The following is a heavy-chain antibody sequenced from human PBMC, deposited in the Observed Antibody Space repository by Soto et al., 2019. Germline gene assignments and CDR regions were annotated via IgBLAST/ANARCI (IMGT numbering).Heavy chain of an antibody. V-gene: IGHV3-74*01. D-gene: IGHD3-22*01. CDR3: ARGDGDYHDGDGYLGRQ. Sequence: EVQLVESGGDLVQPGGSLRLSCAASGFTFSSYWMHWVRQAPGKGLVWVSRIKSDGSGAIYADSVKGRFTVSRDNGKNAWYRLMNSLSTEDRAGYYCARGDGDYHDGDGYLGRQWGQGARVAV. CDR2: IKSDGSGA. J-gene: IGHJ4*02. CDR1: GFTFSSYW.